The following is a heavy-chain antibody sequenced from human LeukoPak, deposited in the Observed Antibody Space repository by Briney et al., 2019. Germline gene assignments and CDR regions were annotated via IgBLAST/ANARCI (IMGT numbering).Heavy chain of an antibody. D-gene: IGHD3-22*01. CDR1: GGSISSGGYY. CDR3: ARSRGYYDSSGYLKGANYYYGMDV. V-gene: IGHV4-31*03. CDR2: IYYSGST. Sequence: PSQTLSLTCTVSGGSISSGGYYWSWIRQHPGKGLEWIGYIYYSGSTYYNPSLKSRVTISVDTSKNQFSLKLSSVTAADTAVYYCARSRGYYDSSGYLKGANYYYGMDVWGQGTTVTVSS. J-gene: IGHJ6*02.